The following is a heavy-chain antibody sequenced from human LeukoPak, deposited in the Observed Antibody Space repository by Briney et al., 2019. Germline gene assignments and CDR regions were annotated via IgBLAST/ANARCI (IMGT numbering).Heavy chain of an antibody. Sequence: GGSLRLSCAASGFTFRLYSMNWVGQAPGKGLEWVSYIRSSDGAIAYADSVKGRFTISRDDAKNSLYLQMNSLRDEDTAVYYCARDRDWAFDYWGQGTLITVSS. D-gene: IGHD3-9*01. V-gene: IGHV3-48*02. J-gene: IGHJ4*02. CDR1: GFTFRLYS. CDR2: IRSSDGAI. CDR3: ARDRDWAFDY.